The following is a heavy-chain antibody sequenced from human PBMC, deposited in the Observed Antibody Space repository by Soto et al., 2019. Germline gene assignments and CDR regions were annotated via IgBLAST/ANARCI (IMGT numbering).Heavy chain of an antibody. CDR1: GGCIRSAGYS. CDR2: IYHSGST. Sequence: TLSLTCAVAGGCIRSAGYSGSWIRQPPGKGLEWIGYIYHSGSTYYNPSLKSRVTISVNRSKNQFSLKLSSVTAADTAVYCCARGRITMVRGSNWFDPWGQGTLVTVSS. CDR3: ARGRITMVRGSNWFDP. D-gene: IGHD3-10*01. J-gene: IGHJ5*02. V-gene: IGHV4-30-2*01.